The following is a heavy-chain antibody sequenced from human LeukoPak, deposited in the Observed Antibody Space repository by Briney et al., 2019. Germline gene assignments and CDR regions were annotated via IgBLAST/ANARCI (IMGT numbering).Heavy chain of an antibody. CDR3: ARGSGYLETFDY. Sequence: GGSLRLSCAASGFIFSSYAMHSVRQAPGKGLEWVAVISYDGSNKHYADSVKGRFTISRDNSRNTLYLQMNSLRAEDTAVYYCARGSGYLETFDYRGQGTLVTVSS. V-gene: IGHV3-30*04. J-gene: IGHJ4*02. CDR2: ISYDGSNK. CDR1: GFIFSSYA. D-gene: IGHD3-22*01.